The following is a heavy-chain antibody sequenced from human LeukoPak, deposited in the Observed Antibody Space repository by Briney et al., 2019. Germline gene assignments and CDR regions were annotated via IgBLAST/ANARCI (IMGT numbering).Heavy chain of an antibody. Sequence: SETLSLTCTVSGGSISSSSYYWGWIRQPPGKGLEWIGSIYYSGSTYYKPSLKSRVTISVDTSKNQFSLKLSSVTATDTAVYYCAGLIAARDYYYYMDVWGKGTTVTVSS. CDR2: IYYSGST. CDR3: AGLIAARDYYYYMDV. CDR1: GGSISSSSYY. J-gene: IGHJ6*03. D-gene: IGHD6-6*01. V-gene: IGHV4-39*07.